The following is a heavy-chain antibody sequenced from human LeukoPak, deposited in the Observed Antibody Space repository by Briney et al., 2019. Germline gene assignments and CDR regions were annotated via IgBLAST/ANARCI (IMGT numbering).Heavy chain of an antibody. CDR3: ARHAPGFPLDY. Sequence: GESLKISCKGSGSIFTSYYIACVRQMPGKGLEWMGIINPGDPSTRYSPSFQGQVTISADKSSTTAYLHWSSLKASDTAIYYCARHAPGFPLDYWGQGTLVTVSS. V-gene: IGHV5-51*01. CDR2: INPGDPST. J-gene: IGHJ4*02. D-gene: IGHD3-10*01. CDR1: GSIFTSYY.